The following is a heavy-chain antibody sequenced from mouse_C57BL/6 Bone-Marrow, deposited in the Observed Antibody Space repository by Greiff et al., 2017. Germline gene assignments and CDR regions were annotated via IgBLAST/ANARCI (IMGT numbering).Heavy chain of an antibody. CDR3: SRSTTVETGWFAY. Sequence: QVQLQQSGAELARPGASVKLSCKASGYTFTSYGISWVKQRTGQGLEWIGEIYPRSGNTYYNEKFKGKATLTADKSSSTAYMELRSLTSEDSAVYFCSRSTTVETGWFAYWGQGTLVTVSA. CDR1: GYTFTSYG. D-gene: IGHD1-1*01. V-gene: IGHV1-81*01. J-gene: IGHJ3*01. CDR2: IYPRSGNT.